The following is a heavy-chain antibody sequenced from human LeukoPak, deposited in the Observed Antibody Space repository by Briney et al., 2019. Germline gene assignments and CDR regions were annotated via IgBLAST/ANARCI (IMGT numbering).Heavy chain of an antibody. CDR2: ISAYNGNT. Sequence: GASVKVSCKASGYTFTSYGISWVRQAPGQGLEWMGWISAYNGNTNYAQKLQSRVTMTTDTSTSTAYMELRSLRSDDTAVYYCARVGIVATIPAFDYWGQGTLVTVSS. CDR3: ARVGIVATIPAFDY. V-gene: IGHV1-18*01. D-gene: IGHD5-12*01. J-gene: IGHJ4*02. CDR1: GYTFTSYG.